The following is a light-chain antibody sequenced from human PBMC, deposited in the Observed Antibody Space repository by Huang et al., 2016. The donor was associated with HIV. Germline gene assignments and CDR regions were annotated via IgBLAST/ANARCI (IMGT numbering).Light chain of an antibody. V-gene: IGKV4-1*01. CDR1: ESVLYTANNKNY. CDR3: QQYFATPLT. CDR2: WAS. J-gene: IGKJ4*01. Sequence: EIVMTQSPDSLAVSLGERATINCKSSESVLYTANNKNYLTWYQQKPGQPPKLLMYWASTRESGVPDRFSGSGSGTDFTLTISSLQAEDVAVYYCQQYFATPLTFGGGTKVEI.